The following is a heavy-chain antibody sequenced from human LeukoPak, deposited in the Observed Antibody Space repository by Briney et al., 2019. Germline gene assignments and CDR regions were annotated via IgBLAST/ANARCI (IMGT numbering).Heavy chain of an antibody. D-gene: IGHD2-21*02. Sequence: GGSLRLSCAASGFTFSNAWMSWVRQAPGKGLEWVGRIKSKTDGGTTDYAAPVKGRFTISRDDSKNTLYLQINSLKTEDTAVYYCTTGPTAYCGGDCYENAFDIWGQGTMVTVSS. J-gene: IGHJ3*02. CDR2: IKSKTDGGTT. V-gene: IGHV3-15*01. CDR3: TTGPTAYCGGDCYENAFDI. CDR1: GFTFSNAW.